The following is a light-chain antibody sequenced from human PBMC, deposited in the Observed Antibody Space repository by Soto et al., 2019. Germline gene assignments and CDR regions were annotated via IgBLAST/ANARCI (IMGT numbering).Light chain of an antibody. CDR3: LQDYSYPWT. Sequence: DIQMTQSPSTLSASVGDRVTITCRASQSISSWLAWYQQKLGRAPRLLIYDASSLESGVPSRFSGSGYGTEFTLTISSLQPDDFATYYCLQDYSYPWTFGQGTKVEIK. CDR1: QSISSW. J-gene: IGKJ1*01. CDR2: DAS. V-gene: IGKV1-5*01.